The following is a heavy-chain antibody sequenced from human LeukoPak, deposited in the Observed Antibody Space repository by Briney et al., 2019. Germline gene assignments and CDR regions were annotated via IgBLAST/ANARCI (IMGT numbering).Heavy chain of an antibody. V-gene: IGHV1-3*01. D-gene: IGHD5-24*01. CDR2: INAGNGNT. CDR1: GYTFTSYA. Sequence: GASVKVSCKASGYTFTSYAMHWVRQAPGQRLEWMGWINAGNGNTKYSQKFQGRVTITRDTSASTAYMELSSLRSEDTAVYYCATEDGYARTFDYWGQGTLVTVSS. CDR3: ATEDGYARTFDY. J-gene: IGHJ4*02.